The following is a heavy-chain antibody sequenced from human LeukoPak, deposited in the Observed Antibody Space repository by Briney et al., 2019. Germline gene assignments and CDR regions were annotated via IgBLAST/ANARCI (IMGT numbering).Heavy chain of an antibody. V-gene: IGHV1-46*01. Sequence: ASVKVSCKASGYTFTSYYMHWVRQAPGQGLEWMGIINPSGGSTSYAQKFQGRVTMTRDMSTSTVYMELRSLRSDDTAVYYCASISGYYLHDAFDIWGQGTMVTVSS. CDR2: INPSGGST. J-gene: IGHJ3*02. CDR1: GYTFTSYY. CDR3: ASISGYYLHDAFDI. D-gene: IGHD3-22*01.